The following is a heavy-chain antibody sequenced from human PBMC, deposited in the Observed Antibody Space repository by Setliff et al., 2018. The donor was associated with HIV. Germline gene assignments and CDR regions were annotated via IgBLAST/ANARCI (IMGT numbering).Heavy chain of an antibody. D-gene: IGHD2-15*01. CDR3: AREDCSGPGCHNDAFDI. CDR2: MYYSGAT. Sequence: PSETLSLTCSVSGVSITSGASYWTWIRQRPGMALEWIGYMYYSGATSYRPSLGSRVTISRDTSKNQFSLKLTSVTDADMAVYYCAREDCSGPGCHNDAFDIWGQGTLVTVSS. V-gene: IGHV4-31*03. J-gene: IGHJ3*02. CDR1: GVSITSGASY.